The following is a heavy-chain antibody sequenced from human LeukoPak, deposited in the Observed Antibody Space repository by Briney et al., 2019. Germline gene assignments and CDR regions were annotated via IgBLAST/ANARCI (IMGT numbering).Heavy chain of an antibody. Sequence: GGSLRLSCAASGFTFSSYAMSWVRQAPGKGLEWVSAISGSGGSTYYADSVKGRFTISRDNSNNTLYLQMNSLRAEDTAVYYCAKGRVYGGVYFDYWGQGTLVTVSS. CDR3: AKGRVYGGVYFDY. CDR1: GFTFSSYA. D-gene: IGHD4-23*01. V-gene: IGHV3-23*01. CDR2: ISGSGGST. J-gene: IGHJ4*02.